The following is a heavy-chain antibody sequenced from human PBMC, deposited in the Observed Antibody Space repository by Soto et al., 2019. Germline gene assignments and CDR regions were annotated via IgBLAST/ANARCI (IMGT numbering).Heavy chain of an antibody. D-gene: IGHD3-9*01. J-gene: IGHJ5*02. CDR1: GGSISSYY. Sequence: PSETLSLTCTVSGGSISSYYWSWIRQPPGKGLEWIGYIYYSGSTNYNPSLKSRVTISVDTSKNQFSLKMSSVTAADTAVYYCARRGINYDILIGYYSVQGFDPSGQGTLVTVAS. CDR2: IYYSGST. CDR3: ARRGINYDILIGYYSVQGFDP. V-gene: IGHV4-59*08.